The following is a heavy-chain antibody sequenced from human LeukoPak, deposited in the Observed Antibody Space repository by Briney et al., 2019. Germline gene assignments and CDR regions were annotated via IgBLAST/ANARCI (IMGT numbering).Heavy chain of an antibody. CDR1: GFTFSSYW. D-gene: IGHD3-10*01. V-gene: IGHV3-74*01. CDR3: AKSVDLLWFGPLYYFDY. J-gene: IGHJ4*02. CDR2: INTDGTST. Sequence: GGSLRLSCAASGFTFSSYWMNWVRQAPGEGLVWVSRINTDGTSTRDADSVKGRFTISRDNSKNTLYLQMNSLRAEDTAVYYCAKSVDLLWFGPLYYFDYWGQGTLVTVSS.